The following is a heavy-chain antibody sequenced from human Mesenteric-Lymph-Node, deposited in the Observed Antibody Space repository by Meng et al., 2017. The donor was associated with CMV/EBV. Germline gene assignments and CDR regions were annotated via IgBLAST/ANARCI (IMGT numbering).Heavy chain of an antibody. CDR1: GFAFSSFG. V-gene: IGHV3-30*02. CDR2: IQYDGSDK. CDR3: AKGETSYSSSWYVAKYFQH. D-gene: IGHD6-13*01. Sequence: GESLKISCAASGFAFSSFGMHWVRQAPGKGLEWVTFIQYDGSDKYYADSVKGRFTISRDNSKNTLYLQMNSLRAEDTAVYYCAKGETSYSSSWYVAKYFQHWGQGTLVTVSS. J-gene: IGHJ1*01.